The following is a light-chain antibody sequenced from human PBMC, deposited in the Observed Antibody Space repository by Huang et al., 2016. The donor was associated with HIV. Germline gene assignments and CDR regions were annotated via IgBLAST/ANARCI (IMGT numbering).Light chain of an antibody. CDR3: QQYNNWPPLT. CDR2: GAS. Sequence: IVMTQSPATLSVSPGERATLSCRASQSVSSNFAWYQQKPGQAPRLRIYGASTRATGIPARFSGSGSGIEFTLTISRLQSEEFAVYYCQQYNNWPPLTFGGGTKVEIK. CDR1: QSVSSN. V-gene: IGKV3-15*01. J-gene: IGKJ4*01.